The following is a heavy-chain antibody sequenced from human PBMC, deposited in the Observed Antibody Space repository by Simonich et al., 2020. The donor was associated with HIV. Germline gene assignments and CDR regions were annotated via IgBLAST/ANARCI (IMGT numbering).Heavy chain of an antibody. D-gene: IGHD4-4*01. CDR1: GYTFTSYA. J-gene: IGHJ3*02. CDR2: ILTILGLA. V-gene: IGHV1-69*10. CDR3: ARVRGLQTPDAFDI. Sequence: GSELKKPGASVKVSCKASGYTFTSYAMNWVRQAPGQGLEWMGGILTILGLASYAQKCQGSVTITADISRSTDYMERSSLRSEDAAVYYGARVRGLQTPDAFDIWGQGTMVTVSS.